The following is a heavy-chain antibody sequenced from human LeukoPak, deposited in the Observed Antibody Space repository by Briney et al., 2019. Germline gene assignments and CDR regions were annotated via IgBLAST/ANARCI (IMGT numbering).Heavy chain of an antibody. D-gene: IGHD5-24*01. CDR2: IYPGDSDT. CDR1: GYSFTYYW. V-gene: IGHV5-51*01. J-gene: IGHJ4*02. CDR3: ARLSETSTIGGFDD. Sequence: GESLKISCKGSGYSFTYYWIGWVRQMPGKGLEWMGIIYPGDSDTRYRPSFQGQVTISVDKSISTAYLQWSSLRASDTAMYYCARLSETSTIGGFDDWGQGTLVTVSS.